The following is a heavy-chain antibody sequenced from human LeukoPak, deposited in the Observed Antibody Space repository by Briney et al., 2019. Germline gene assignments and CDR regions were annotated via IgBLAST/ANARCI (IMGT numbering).Heavy chain of an antibody. CDR1: GFTVSSNY. V-gene: IGHV3-53*01. D-gene: IGHD1-26*01. Sequence: GGSLRLSCAASGFTVSSNYMSWVRQAPGKGLEWVSLIYSGGNTYYADSVKGRFTISRDNSKNTLYLQMNSLRAEDTAVYYCARDPGLVGATTSHYYYYGMDVWGQGTTVTVSS. CDR2: IYSGGNT. J-gene: IGHJ6*02. CDR3: ARDPGLVGATTSHYYYYGMDV.